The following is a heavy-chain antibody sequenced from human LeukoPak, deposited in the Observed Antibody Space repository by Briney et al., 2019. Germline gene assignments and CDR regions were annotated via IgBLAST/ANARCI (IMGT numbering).Heavy chain of an antibody. CDR3: ARQKAYYYDSSGRYFDY. Sequence: PSETLSLTCTVSGGSISSSSYYWGWIRQPPGKGLEWIGSIYYSGSTYYNPSLKSRVTISVDTSKNQFSLKLSSVTAADTAVYYCARQKAYYYDSSGRYFDYWGQGTLVTVSS. CDR2: IYYSGST. CDR1: GGSISSSSYY. J-gene: IGHJ4*02. D-gene: IGHD3-22*01. V-gene: IGHV4-39*01.